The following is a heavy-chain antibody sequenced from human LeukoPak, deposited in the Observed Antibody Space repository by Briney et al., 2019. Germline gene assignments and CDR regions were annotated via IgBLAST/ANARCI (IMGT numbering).Heavy chain of an antibody. J-gene: IGHJ4*02. CDR3: AREGIGGYDYAFDY. V-gene: IGHV4-38-2*02. Sequence: PSETLSLTCTVSGDSISRGFYWGWIRQAPGNGLEWIASIYHVGTTYYNPSLKSRVAISVDTSKNQLSLKLRSVTAADTAFYYCAREGIGGYDYAFDYWGPGTLVSVAS. D-gene: IGHD5-12*01. CDR2: IYHVGTT. CDR1: GDSISRGFY.